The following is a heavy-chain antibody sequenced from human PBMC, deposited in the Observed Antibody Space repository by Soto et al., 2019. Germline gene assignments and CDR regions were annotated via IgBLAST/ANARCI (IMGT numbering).Heavy chain of an antibody. CDR1: GFTFNSYG. CDR2: ISYDSTKT. V-gene: IGHV3-30*03. CDR3: ARTRSAWSDFHYYSLDV. D-gene: IGHD1-26*01. Sequence: MQLVESGGGVVQPGRSLRLSCAASGFTFNSYGMHWVRQGPGNGLEWVAFISYDSTKTYYADSVKGRFTISRDNSNSALYVQMNSLTGEDTAVYYCARTRSAWSDFHYYSLDVWGQGTTVTVSS. J-gene: IGHJ6*02.